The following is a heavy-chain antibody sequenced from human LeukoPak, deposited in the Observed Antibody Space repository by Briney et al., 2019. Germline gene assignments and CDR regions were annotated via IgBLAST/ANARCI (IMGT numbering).Heavy chain of an antibody. V-gene: IGHV4-59*01. CDR3: ARDHAEGWFDP. CDR2: FYYTGTT. J-gene: IGHJ5*02. Sequence: PSETLSLTCTISGDSTNTYFWSWIRQPPGKGLEWIGYFYYTGTTNYNPSLKSRVTISVDTSKNQFSLNLSSVTAADTAVYYCARDHAEGWFDPWGQGTLVTVSS. D-gene: IGHD1-14*01. CDR1: GDSTNTYF.